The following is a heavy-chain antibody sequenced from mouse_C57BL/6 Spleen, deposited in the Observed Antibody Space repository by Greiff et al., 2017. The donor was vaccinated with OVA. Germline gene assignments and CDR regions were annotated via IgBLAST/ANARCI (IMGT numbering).Heavy chain of an antibody. J-gene: IGHJ3*01. D-gene: IGHD1-1*01. V-gene: IGHV14-2*01. CDR2: IDPEDGET. Sequence: VQLKESGAELVKPGASVKLSCTASGFKIKDYYMHWVKQRTEQGLEWIGRIDPEDGETKYAQKFQGKATITADTSSNTAYLQLSSLTSEDTAVYYCAPYTTVVPFAYWGQGTLVTVSA. CDR1: GFKIKDYY. CDR3: APYTTVVPFAY.